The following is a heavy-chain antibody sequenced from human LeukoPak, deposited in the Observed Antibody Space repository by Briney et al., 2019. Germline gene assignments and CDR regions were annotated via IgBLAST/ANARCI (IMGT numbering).Heavy chain of an antibody. CDR2: IYSGGST. D-gene: IGHD3-22*01. V-gene: IGHV3-53*01. Sequence: GGSLRLFCAASGFTVSSNYMSWVRQAPGKGLEWVSVIYSGGSTYYADSVKGRFTISRDNSKNTLYLQMNSLRAEDTAVYYCARETYYYDSSGYYYGNYWGQGTLVTVSS. CDR3: ARETYYYDSSGYYYGNY. J-gene: IGHJ4*02. CDR1: GFTVSSNY.